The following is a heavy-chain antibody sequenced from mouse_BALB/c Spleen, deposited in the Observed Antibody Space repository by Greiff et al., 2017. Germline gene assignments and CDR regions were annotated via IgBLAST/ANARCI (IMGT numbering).Heavy chain of an antibody. D-gene: IGHD1-2*01. CDR3: ARNWKEFTTAYWYFDV. Sequence: QVQLQQSGPGLVQPSQSLSITCTVSGFSLTSYGVHWVRQSPGKGLEWLGVIWSGGSTDYNAAFISRLSISKDNSKSQVFFKMNSLQANDTAIYYCARNWKEFTTAYWYFDVWGAGTTVTVSS. V-gene: IGHV2-2*02. CDR2: IWSGGST. CDR1: GFSLTSYG. J-gene: IGHJ1*01.